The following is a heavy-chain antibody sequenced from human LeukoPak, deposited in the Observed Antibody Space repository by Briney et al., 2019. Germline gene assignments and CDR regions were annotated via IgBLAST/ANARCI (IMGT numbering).Heavy chain of an antibody. Sequence: ASVKVSWKTSGYSFINYDISWVRQAPGQGLEWMGWISPYKGNTNSAQKLQGRVTMTTDTSTSTAYMELRSLRSDDTAFYYCARSSGSYSTFDYWGQGTLVTVSS. CDR3: ARSSGSYSTFDY. CDR2: ISPYKGNT. CDR1: GYSFINYD. V-gene: IGHV1-18*01. J-gene: IGHJ4*02. D-gene: IGHD1-26*01.